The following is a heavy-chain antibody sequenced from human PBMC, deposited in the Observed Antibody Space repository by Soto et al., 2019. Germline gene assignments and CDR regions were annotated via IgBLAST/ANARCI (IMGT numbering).Heavy chain of an antibody. CDR2: ISYDGSNK. Sequence: QVQLVESGGGVVQPGRSLRLSCAASGFTFSSYGMHWVRQAPGKGLEWVAVISYDGSNKYYADSVKGRFTISRDNSKNTLYQQMNSLRAEDTAVYYCAKEGHHYDTLTGYRSYCGMDVWGQGTTVTVSS. D-gene: IGHD3-9*01. CDR3: AKEGHHYDTLTGYRSYCGMDV. J-gene: IGHJ6*02. CDR1: GFTFSSYG. V-gene: IGHV3-30*18.